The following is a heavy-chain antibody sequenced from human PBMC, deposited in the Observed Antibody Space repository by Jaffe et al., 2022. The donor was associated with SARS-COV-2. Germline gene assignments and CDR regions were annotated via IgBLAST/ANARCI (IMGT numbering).Heavy chain of an antibody. Sequence: QVQLQESGPGLVKPSQTLSLTCTVSGGSISSGSYYWSWIRQPAGKGLEWIGRIYTSGSTNYNPSLKSRVTISVDTSKNQFSLKLSSVTAADTAVYYCARDTQLYYYYGMDVWGQGTTVTVSS. CDR2: IYTSGST. CDR3: ARDTQLYYYYGMDV. CDR1: GGSISSGSYY. D-gene: IGHD6-13*01. J-gene: IGHJ6*02. V-gene: IGHV4-61*02.